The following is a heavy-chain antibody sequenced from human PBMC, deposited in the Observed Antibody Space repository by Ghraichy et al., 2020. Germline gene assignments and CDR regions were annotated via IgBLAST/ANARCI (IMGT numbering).Heavy chain of an antibody. J-gene: IGHJ4*02. D-gene: IGHD3-10*01. CDR2: IKGDGSEK. V-gene: IGHV3-7*01. CDR3: ARIIGSRFDN. Sequence: GVLRLSCGASGFTFSSYWMSWVRQAPGKGLEWVAKIKGDGSEKHYLDSVKGRFTISRDNAKNSLYLQMNNLRAEDTAVYYCARIIGSRFDNWGQGTLGTVSS. CDR1: GFTFSSYW.